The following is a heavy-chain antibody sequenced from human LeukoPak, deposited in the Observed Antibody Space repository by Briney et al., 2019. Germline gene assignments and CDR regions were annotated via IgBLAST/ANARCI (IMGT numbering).Heavy chain of an antibody. J-gene: IGHJ4*02. D-gene: IGHD3-16*02. CDR2: IYHSGST. Sequence: SETLSLTCTVSGYSISSGYYWGWIRQPPGKGLEWIGSIYHSGSTYYNPSLKSRVTISVDTSKNQFSLKLSSVTAADTAVYYCARGYYDYVWGSYRYPNYYFDYWGQGTLVTVSS. V-gene: IGHV4-38-2*02. CDR1: GYSISSGYY. CDR3: ARGYYDYVWGSYRYPNYYFDY.